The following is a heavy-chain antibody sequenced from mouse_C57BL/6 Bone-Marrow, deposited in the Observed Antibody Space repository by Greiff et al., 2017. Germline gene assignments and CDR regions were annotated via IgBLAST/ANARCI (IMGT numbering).Heavy chain of an antibody. CDR3: ARIPIVTPYWYFDV. CDR2: ISYDGSN. D-gene: IGHD2-5*01. V-gene: IGHV3-6*01. Sequence: EVQLQESGPGLVKPSQSLSLTCSVTGYSITSGYYWNWIRQFPGNKLEWMGYISYDGSNNYNPSLKNRISITRDTSKNQFFLKLNSVTTEDTATYYCARIPIVTPYWYFDVWGTGTTVTVSS. CDR1: GYSITSGYY. J-gene: IGHJ1*03.